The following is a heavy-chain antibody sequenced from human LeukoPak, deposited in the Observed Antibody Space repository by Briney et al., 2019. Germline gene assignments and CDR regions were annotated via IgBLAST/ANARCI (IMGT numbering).Heavy chain of an antibody. V-gene: IGHV3-23*01. Sequence: GGSLRLSCAASGFTFSSYAMSWVRQAPGKGLEWVSAISGSGGSTYYADSVKGRFTISRDNSKNTLYLQMNSLRAEDTAVYYCAKSEGYGDYRPPEDYWGQGTLVTVSS. J-gene: IGHJ4*02. CDR2: ISGSGGST. CDR3: AKSEGYGDYRPPEDY. CDR1: GFTFSSYA. D-gene: IGHD4-17*01.